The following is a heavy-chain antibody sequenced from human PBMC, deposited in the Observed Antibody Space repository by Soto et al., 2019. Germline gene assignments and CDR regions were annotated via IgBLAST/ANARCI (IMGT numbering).Heavy chain of an antibody. V-gene: IGHV1-69*01. J-gene: IGHJ6*02. D-gene: IGHD2-2*01. CDR2: IIPVFGTT. CDR1: GGTFSNYT. CDR3: ARSSPYIVVRKPTGNQDYYGMDV. Sequence: QVQLVQSGAEVKKPGSSVKVFCKASGGTFSNYTISWVRQAPGQGLEGMGGIIPVFGTTDYEQKFQGRVTITPDGSTSTAYMKLSSLRSADTAVYYCARSSPYIVVRKPTGNQDYYGMDVWGQGTTVTVSS.